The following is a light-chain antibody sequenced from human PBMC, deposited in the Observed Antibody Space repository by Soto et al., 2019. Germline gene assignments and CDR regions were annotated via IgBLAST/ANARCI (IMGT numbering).Light chain of an antibody. CDR1: QSISSY. V-gene: IGKV1-39*01. CDR3: QHYNSYSEA. J-gene: IGKJ1*01. CDR2: AAS. Sequence: DIQMTQSPSSLSASVGDRVTITCQASQSISSYLNWYQQKPGKAPQLLIYAASSFHSGVPSRFSGSGSGTEFTLTISSLQPDDFATYYCQHYNSYSEAFGQGTKVDIK.